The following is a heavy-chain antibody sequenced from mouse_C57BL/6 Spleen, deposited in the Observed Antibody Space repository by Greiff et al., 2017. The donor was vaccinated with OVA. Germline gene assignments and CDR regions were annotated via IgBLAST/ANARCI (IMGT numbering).Heavy chain of an antibody. CDR3: ARCYGTPYYAMDY. CDR1: GYTFTDYY. Sequence: QVQLQQSGAELVRPGASVKLSCKASGYTFTDYYINWVKQRPGPGLEWIARIYPGSGNTYYNEKFKGKATLTAEKSSSTAYMQLSSLTSEDSAVYFCARCYGTPYYAMDYWGQGTSVTVSS. D-gene: IGHD1-1*01. V-gene: IGHV1-76*01. J-gene: IGHJ4*01. CDR2: IYPGSGNT.